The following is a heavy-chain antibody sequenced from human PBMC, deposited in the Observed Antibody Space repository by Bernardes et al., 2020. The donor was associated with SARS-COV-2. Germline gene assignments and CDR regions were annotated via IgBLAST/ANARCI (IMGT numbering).Heavy chain of an antibody. D-gene: IGHD1-26*01. Sequence: SETLSLTCTVSGGSISSGSYYWSWIRQPAGKGLEWIGRIYTSGSTNYNPSLKSRVTISVDTSKNQFSLKLSSVTAADTAVYYCARARYSGSYPRPYYGMDVWGQGTTVTVSS. CDR1: GGSISSGSYY. V-gene: IGHV4-61*02. CDR3: ARARYSGSYPRPYYGMDV. J-gene: IGHJ6*02. CDR2: IYTSGST.